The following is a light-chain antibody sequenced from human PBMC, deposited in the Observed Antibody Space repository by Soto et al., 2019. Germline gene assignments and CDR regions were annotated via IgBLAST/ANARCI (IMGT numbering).Light chain of an antibody. V-gene: IGKV3-15*01. CDR1: QSVSSSY. CDR2: GAS. Sequence: EIVLTHSQGTLALSPCERATLSCSASQSVSSSYLAWYQQKPGQAPRLLIYGASTRASGVPARFSGSASGTEFTLTISSLQSEDFAVYYCKQYNNWPWTFGQGTKVDIK. CDR3: KQYNNWPWT. J-gene: IGKJ1*01.